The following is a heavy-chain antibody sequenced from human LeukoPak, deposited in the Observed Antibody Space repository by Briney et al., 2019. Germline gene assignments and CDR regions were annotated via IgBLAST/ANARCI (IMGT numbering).Heavy chain of an antibody. V-gene: IGHV3-30*04. J-gene: IGHJ4*02. CDR1: GFTFSYHA. Sequence: PGGSLRLSCAASGFTFSYHAMYWVRQAPGKGLEWVAVIPFDGSNQYYADSVEGRLIISRDNSKNTLYLQINSLRAEDTAVYYCARDRNFYASGSYPSLFDCWGQGTLVTVSS. CDR3: ARDRNFYASGSYPSLFDC. D-gene: IGHD3-10*01. CDR2: IPFDGSNQ.